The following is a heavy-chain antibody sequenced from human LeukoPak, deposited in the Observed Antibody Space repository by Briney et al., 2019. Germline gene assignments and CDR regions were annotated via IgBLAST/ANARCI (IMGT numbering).Heavy chain of an antibody. V-gene: IGHV4-34*01. J-gene: IGHJ4*02. CDR1: GRSFSGYY. Sequence: SETLSLTCAVYGRSFSGYYWSWIRQTPGKGLEWIGEINHSGSTNYNPSLKSRVTISVDTSKNQFSLKLSSVTAADTAVYYCARSLRSAGWSNWGQGTLVTVSS. D-gene: IGHD2-15*01. CDR3: ARSLRSAGWSN. CDR2: INHSGST.